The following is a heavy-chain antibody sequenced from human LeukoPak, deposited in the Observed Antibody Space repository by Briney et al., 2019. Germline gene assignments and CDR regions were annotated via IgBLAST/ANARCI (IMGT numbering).Heavy chain of an antibody. V-gene: IGHV4-34*01. J-gene: IGHJ4*02. CDR2: IGHSGST. CDR3: ARIPHSVDRGVTKLHYIDH. CDR1: GGSLRGFF. Sequence: SETLSLTCGVSGGSLRGFFWSWIRQPPGKGLEWIGEIGHSGSTSYNPSLKSRVSILLDTARNQFSLRLNSVNSADTAVYYCARIPHSVDRGVTKLHYIDHWGQGALVTVSS. D-gene: IGHD3-10*01.